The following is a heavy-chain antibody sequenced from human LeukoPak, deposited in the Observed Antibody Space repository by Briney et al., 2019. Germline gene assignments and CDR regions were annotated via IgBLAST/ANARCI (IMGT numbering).Heavy chain of an antibody. D-gene: IGHD1-7*01. CDR2: IYSSGST. V-gene: IGHV4-39*01. J-gene: IGHJ6*03. CDR3: ARGVRGSTSWNSYYNYFYLDV. Sequence: SETLSLTCNVSGVSISSSSYYWGWIRQPPGKGLEWIGSIYSSGSTYYNSSLKSRVTISIDTSKNQVSLKLSSVTVADTAVYYCARGVRGSTSWNSYYNYFYLDVWGKGTTVTVSS. CDR1: GVSISSSSYY.